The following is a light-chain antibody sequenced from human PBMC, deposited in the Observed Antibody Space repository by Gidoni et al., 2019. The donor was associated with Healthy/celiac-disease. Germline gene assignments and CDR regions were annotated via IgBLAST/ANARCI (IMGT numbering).Light chain of an antibody. Sequence: DIQMTQSPSSLSASVGDSVTITCRASQSISSYLNSYQQKPGKAPKLLIYAASSLQSGVTSRFSGSGSGTDFTLTISSLQPEDFATYYCQQSYSTPLTFGGGTKVEIK. CDR1: QSISSY. CDR3: QQSYSTPLT. V-gene: IGKV1-39*01. CDR2: AAS. J-gene: IGKJ4*01.